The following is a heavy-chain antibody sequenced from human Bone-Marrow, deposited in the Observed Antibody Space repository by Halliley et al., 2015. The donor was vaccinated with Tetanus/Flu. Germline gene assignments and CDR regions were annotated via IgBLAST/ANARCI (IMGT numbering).Heavy chain of an antibody. CDR2: TYYKSKSYN. CDR3: ARDRGNIFDF. CDR1: GDSVSSDTAA. D-gene: IGHD3-10*01. V-gene: IGHV6-1*01. Sequence: GLVKPSQTLSLTCGISGDSVSSDTAAWNWIRQSPSRGLERLGRTYYKSKSYNDYAVSVKGRLTINSDTSKNQFSLHLTSMTPEDTAVENCARDRGNIFDFGGQGILVTVSS. J-gene: IGHJ4*02.